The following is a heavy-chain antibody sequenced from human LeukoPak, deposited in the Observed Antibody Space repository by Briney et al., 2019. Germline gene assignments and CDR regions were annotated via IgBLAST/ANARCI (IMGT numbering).Heavy chain of an antibody. V-gene: IGHV3-30-3*01. Sequence: GGSLRLSCTASGFTFSNYFMHWVRQAPGRGLEWVAVISFDGNRQYYADSVKGRFTISRDNSKNTLYLQMNSLRADDTAIYYCARNQQLGGHSYYYYGMDVWGQGTTVTVSS. D-gene: IGHD3-16*01. J-gene: IGHJ6*02. CDR2: ISFDGNRQ. CDR3: ARNQQLGGHSYYYYGMDV. CDR1: GFTFSNYF.